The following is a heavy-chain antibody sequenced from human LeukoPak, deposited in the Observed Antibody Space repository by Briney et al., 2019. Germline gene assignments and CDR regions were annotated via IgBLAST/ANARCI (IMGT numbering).Heavy chain of an antibody. V-gene: IGHV6-1*01. D-gene: IGHD3-10*01. CDR1: GDSLSSNIAA. CDR3: ARDVDPGADY. CDR2: TYYRSKWQT. Sequence: SQTLSLTCAISGDSLSSNIAAWNWIRQSPSRGLEWLGRTYYRSKWQTEYAVSLKSRLTITPDTSKNQFSLHLNSVTPEDTAVYYCARDVDPGADYWGQGTLVTVSS. J-gene: IGHJ4*02.